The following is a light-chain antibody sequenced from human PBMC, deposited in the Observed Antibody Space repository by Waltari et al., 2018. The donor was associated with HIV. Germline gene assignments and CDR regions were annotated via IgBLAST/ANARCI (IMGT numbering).Light chain of an antibody. CDR2: SYN. Sequence: QSVLTRPPSASGTPGQRVTISCSGSSSNIGSNTENWYQQLPGTAPKLLIYSYNQRPSGVPDRFSGSKSGTSASLAISGLQSEDEAHYYCASWDDSLNGYVFGTGTKVTVL. CDR3: ASWDDSLNGYV. V-gene: IGLV1-44*01. J-gene: IGLJ1*01. CDR1: SSNIGSNT.